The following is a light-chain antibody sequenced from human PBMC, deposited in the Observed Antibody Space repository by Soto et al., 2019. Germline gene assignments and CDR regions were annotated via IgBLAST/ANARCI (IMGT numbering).Light chain of an antibody. CDR2: EAS. Sequence: QSALTQPASVSGSPGQSITISCTGTSSDVGSQNLVSWYQQSPDKAPNLVIFEASKRPSGVSNRFSGSKSGTTASLTISGLQAEDEADYYCCSNVVSGIYVFGTGTKVTVL. CDR3: CSNVVSGIYV. V-gene: IGLV2-23*01. CDR1: SSDVGSQNL. J-gene: IGLJ1*01.